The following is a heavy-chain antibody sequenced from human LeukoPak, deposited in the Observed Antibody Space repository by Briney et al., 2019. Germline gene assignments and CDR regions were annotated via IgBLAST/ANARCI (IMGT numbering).Heavy chain of an antibody. D-gene: IGHD6-19*01. CDR1: GGSISSGGYS. V-gene: IGHV4-30-2*01. CDR3: ARRAVAGSAY. CDR2: IYHSGST. J-gene: IGHJ4*02. Sequence: SQTLSLTCAVSGGSISSGGYSWSWIRQPPGKGLEWIGYIYHSGSTYYNPSLKSRVTISVDTSKNQFSLKLSSVTAADTAVYYCARRAVAGSAYWGQGTLVTVSS.